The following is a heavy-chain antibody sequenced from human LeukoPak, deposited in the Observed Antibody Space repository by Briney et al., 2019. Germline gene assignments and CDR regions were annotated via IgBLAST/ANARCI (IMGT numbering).Heavy chain of an antibody. CDR2: IYSGGDT. CDR1: GFTVSSDY. D-gene: IGHD5-18*01. CDR3: AVGSTSVYTYGYLDY. Sequence: GGSLRLSCAASGFTVSSDYMSWVRHAPGQGLEWVSLIYSGGDTYYADSVKGRFTISRDDSKKTLFLQMNSLRAEDTAVYYCAVGSTSVYTYGYLDYWGQGTLVTVSS. V-gene: IGHV3-66*01. J-gene: IGHJ4*02.